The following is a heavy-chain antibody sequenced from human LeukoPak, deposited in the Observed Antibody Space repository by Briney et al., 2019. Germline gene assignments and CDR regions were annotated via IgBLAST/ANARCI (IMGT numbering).Heavy chain of an antibody. J-gene: IGHJ3*02. CDR2: INPSGGST. Sequence: GASVKVSCKASGYTFTSYYMHWVRQAPGQGLEWMGRINPSGGSTSYAQKFQGRVTMTRDTSTSTVYKELSSLRSEDTAVYYCAREFMITFGGVESAFDIWGQGTMVTVSS. CDR1: GYTFTSYY. D-gene: IGHD3-16*01. CDR3: AREFMITFGGVESAFDI. V-gene: IGHV1-46*01.